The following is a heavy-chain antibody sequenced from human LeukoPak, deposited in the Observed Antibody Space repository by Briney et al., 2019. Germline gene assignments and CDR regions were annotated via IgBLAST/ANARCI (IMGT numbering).Heavy chain of an antibody. V-gene: IGHV3-43*02. CDR2: ISGDGGST. CDR1: GFTFDDYA. CDR3: ASGPSYYDSSGYYLVSPFDY. J-gene: IGHJ4*02. D-gene: IGHD3-22*01. Sequence: GGSLRLSCAASGFTFDDYAMHWVRQAPGKGLEWVSLISGDGGSTYYADFVKGRFTISRDNSKNSLYLQMNSLRTEDTALYYCASGPSYYDSSGYYLVSPFDYWGQGTLVTVSS.